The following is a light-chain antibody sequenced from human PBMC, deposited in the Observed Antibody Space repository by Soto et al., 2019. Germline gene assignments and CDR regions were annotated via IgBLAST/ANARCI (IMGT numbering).Light chain of an antibody. Sequence: DLQMTQSQSSLSASVGDRVTITCRASQEISNHLAWVQQKPGKPPKSLIYDASSLPSGVPSKFSGIGAGTYAHLGGSSLRHEDFSPPYCQHYHTFRFTFGGGTK. CDR1: QEISNH. J-gene: IGKJ4*01. V-gene: IGKV1-16*02. CDR2: DAS. CDR3: QHYHTFRFT.